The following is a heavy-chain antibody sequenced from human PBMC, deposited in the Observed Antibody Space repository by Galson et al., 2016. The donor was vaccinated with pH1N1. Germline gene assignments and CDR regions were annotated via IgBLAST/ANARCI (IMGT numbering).Heavy chain of an antibody. J-gene: IGHJ6*03. CDR1: GFVFRNYW. D-gene: IGHD4-11*01. CDR3: VRDGADSNYVAGTDYYYYFMDV. V-gene: IGHV3-7*01. CDR2: IKGDGSEK. Sequence: SLRLSCAASGFVFRNYWMTWARQAPGKGLEWVANIKGDGSEKNYVDSVKGRFAISRANAKNSVFLQMNSLRAEDTAIYYCVRDGADSNYVAGTDYYYYFMDVWGKGTTVTVSS.